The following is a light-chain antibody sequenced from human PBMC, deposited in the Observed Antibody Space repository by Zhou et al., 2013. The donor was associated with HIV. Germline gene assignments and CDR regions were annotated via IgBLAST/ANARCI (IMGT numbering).Light chain of an antibody. Sequence: DIQMTQSPSSLSASVGDRVTITCRASQNINNYLNWYQQRPGKAPKLLIYAATSLQSGVPSRFSGSGSGTEFTLTISSLQPEDFATYYCQQANSLLLSFGGGTKVEIK. CDR1: QNINNY. CDR3: QQANSLLLS. V-gene: IGKV1-39*01. CDR2: AAT. J-gene: IGKJ4*01.